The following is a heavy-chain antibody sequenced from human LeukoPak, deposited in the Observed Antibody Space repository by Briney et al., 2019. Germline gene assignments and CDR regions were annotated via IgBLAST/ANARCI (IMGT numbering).Heavy chain of an antibody. V-gene: IGHV1-2*02. CDR3: ARLSRAHDYGDNDAFDI. CDR1: GYTFTGYY. Sequence: ASVKVSCKASGYTFTGYYMHWVRQAPGQGLEWMGWINPNSGGTNYAQKFQGRVTMTRDTSISTAYMELSRLRSDDTAVYYCARLSRAHDYGDNDAFDIWGQGTMVTVSS. CDR2: INPNSGGT. D-gene: IGHD4-17*01. J-gene: IGHJ3*02.